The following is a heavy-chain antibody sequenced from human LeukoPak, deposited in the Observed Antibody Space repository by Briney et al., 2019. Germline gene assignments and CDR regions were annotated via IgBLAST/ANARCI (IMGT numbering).Heavy chain of an antibody. Sequence: GGSLRLSGAASGFTFKSYGMTWVRKVPGKGLKWVSSITGAGSSTKYADSVNGRFTISRDNSKNTVSLQMTGLRAEDTAVYYCARKVAVAMDLDYWGQGTLVTVPS. J-gene: IGHJ4*02. CDR2: ITGAGSST. D-gene: IGHD5-18*01. CDR1: GFTFKSYG. CDR3: ARKVAVAMDLDY. V-gene: IGHV3-23*01.